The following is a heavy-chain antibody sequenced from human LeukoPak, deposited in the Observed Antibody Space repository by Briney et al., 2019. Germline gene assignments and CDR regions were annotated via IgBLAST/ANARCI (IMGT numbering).Heavy chain of an antibody. CDR2: IETSGNT. CDR1: GGSISSSNYY. Sequence: SETLSLTCTVSGGSISSSNYYWGWIRQPAGKGLEWIGRIETSGNTNYKPSLKSRVAMSVDTSKNQFSLKLSSVTAADTAVYYCARVSSSWYQDWYFDLWGRGTLVTVSS. D-gene: IGHD6-13*01. V-gene: IGHV4-61*02. J-gene: IGHJ2*01. CDR3: ARVSSSWYQDWYFDL.